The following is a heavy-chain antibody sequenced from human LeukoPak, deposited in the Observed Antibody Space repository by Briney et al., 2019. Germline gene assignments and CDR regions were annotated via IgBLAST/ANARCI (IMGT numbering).Heavy chain of an antibody. V-gene: IGHV3-21*01. CDR1: GFTFSSYS. CDR2: ISSSRSDI. D-gene: IGHD3-16*01. CDR3: AGGRVWFDP. J-gene: IGHJ5*02. Sequence: PGWSLRLSCAASGFTFSSYSMNWVRQAPGKGLEWVSSISSSRSDIYYADSAEGRFTNSRDNAKISLYLQMSSLRAEDTAVCYCAGGRVWFDPWGQGTLVTVSS.